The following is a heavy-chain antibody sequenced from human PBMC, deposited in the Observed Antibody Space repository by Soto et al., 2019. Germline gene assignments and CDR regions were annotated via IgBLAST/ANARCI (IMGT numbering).Heavy chain of an antibody. CDR1: GGSFSGYQ. J-gene: IGHJ6*03. V-gene: IGHV4-34*01. CDR3: ARGLILWFGELSRRGGYYYYMDV. D-gene: IGHD3-10*01. Sequence: SETLSLTCAVYGGSFSGYQWTWIRQTPGKGLEWIGEINDSGNINYNPSLKSRVTILVDTAKKQISLKLSSVTAADTAVYYCARGLILWFGELSRRGGYYYYMDVWGKGTSVTVSS. CDR2: INDSGNI.